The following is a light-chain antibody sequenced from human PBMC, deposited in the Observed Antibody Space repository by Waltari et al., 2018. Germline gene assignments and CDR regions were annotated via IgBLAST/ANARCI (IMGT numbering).Light chain of an antibody. J-gene: IGKJ2*03. CDR1: QSVDHY. CDR2: DVF. Sequence: EIVLTQSPATLSLSPGDRAALSCRASQSVDHYLAWYQHKPGPAPSLLIYDVFKRATGIPARFSGGGSETDFTLTVSSLEPEDFEVYYCQQRSNWPPLFSFGQGTKLEIK. V-gene: IGKV3-11*01. CDR3: QQRSNWPPLFS.